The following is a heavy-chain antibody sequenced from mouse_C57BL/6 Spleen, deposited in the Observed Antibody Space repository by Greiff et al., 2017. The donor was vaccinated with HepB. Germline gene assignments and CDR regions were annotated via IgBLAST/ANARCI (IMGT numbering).Heavy chain of an antibody. CDR1: GYSITSGYY. J-gene: IGHJ2*01. Sequence: EVKLQESGPGLVKPSQSLSLTCSVTGYSITSGYYWNWIRQFPGNKLEWMGYISYDGSNNYNPSLKNRISITRDTSKNQFFLKLNSVTTEDTATYYCARDPGYYGSSSFDYWGQGTTLTVSS. D-gene: IGHD1-1*01. CDR3: ARDPGYYGSSSFDY. V-gene: IGHV3-6*01. CDR2: ISYDGSN.